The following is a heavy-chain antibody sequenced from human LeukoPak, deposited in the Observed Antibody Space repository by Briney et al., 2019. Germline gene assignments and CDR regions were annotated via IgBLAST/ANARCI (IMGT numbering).Heavy chain of an antibody. J-gene: IGHJ4*02. CDR1: GFTVSSNF. V-gene: IGHV3-53*01. CDR2: IYSGGST. Sequence: PGGSLRLSCAASGFTVSSNFMTWVRQAPGQGLEWVSTIYSGGSTYYADSVKGRFTISRDISKNTLFLQMNSLRAEDTAVYYCARVAVAGPTGFDYWGQGTLVTVSS. CDR3: ARVAVAGPTGFDY. D-gene: IGHD6-19*01.